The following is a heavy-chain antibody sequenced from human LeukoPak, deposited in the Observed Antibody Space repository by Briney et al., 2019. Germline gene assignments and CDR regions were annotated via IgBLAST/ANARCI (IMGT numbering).Heavy chain of an antibody. Sequence: GGSLRLSCAASGFTFSDYYMSWIRQAPGKGLEWVSYISSSGSTIYYADSVKGRFTISRDNAKNSLYLQMNSPRAEDTAVYYCAREGLGYCSSTSCYGGAFDIWGQGTMVTVSS. J-gene: IGHJ3*02. CDR2: ISSSGSTI. V-gene: IGHV3-11*01. CDR3: AREGLGYCSSTSCYGGAFDI. CDR1: GFTFSDYY. D-gene: IGHD2-2*01.